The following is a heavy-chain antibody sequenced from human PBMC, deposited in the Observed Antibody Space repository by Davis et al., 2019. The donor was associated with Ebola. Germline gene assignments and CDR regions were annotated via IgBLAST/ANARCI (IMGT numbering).Heavy chain of an antibody. CDR2: ITWNSGSI. CDR1: GFTFDDYA. D-gene: IGHD5-18*01. V-gene: IGHV3-9*01. Sequence: SLKISCAASGFTFDDYAMHWVRQAPGKGLEWVSGITWNSGSIAYADSVKGRFTISRDNAKNSLYLQMNSLRADDTAVYYCAKSLVTRYYFGMDVWGQGTTVTVSS. CDR3: AKSLVTRYYFGMDV. J-gene: IGHJ6*02.